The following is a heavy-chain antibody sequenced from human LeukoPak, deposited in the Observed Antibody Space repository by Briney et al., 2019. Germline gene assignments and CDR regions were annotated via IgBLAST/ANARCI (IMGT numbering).Heavy chain of an antibody. D-gene: IGHD4-17*01. Sequence: SQTLSLTCTVSGGSISSGGYYWSWLRQHPGKGLEWLGYIYYSGSTYYNPSLKSRVTISVDTSMNQFSLKLSSVTAADTAVYYCARGHQTTVTIRYGMDVWGQGTTVTVSS. CDR2: IYYSGST. CDR1: GGSISSGGYY. V-gene: IGHV4-31*03. J-gene: IGHJ6*02. CDR3: ARGHQTTVTIRYGMDV.